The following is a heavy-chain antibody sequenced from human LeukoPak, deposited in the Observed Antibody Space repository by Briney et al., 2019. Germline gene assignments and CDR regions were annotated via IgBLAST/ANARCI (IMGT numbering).Heavy chain of an antibody. Sequence: GGSLRLSCAASGFTFSSYAMHWVRQAPGKGLEWVAVISYDGSNKYYADSVKGRFTISRDNSKNTLYLQMNSLRAEDTAVYYCVRDRDYYDSSGYYGYFDYWGQGTLVTVSS. CDR3: VRDRDYYDSSGYYGYFDY. J-gene: IGHJ4*02. D-gene: IGHD3-22*01. CDR2: ISYDGSNK. V-gene: IGHV3-30*04. CDR1: GFTFSSYA.